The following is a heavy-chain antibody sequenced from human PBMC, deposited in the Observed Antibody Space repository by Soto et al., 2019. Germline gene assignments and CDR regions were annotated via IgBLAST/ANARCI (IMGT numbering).Heavy chain of an antibody. CDR2: ISYDGSHN. J-gene: IGHJ4*02. D-gene: IGHD3-10*01. Sequence: GGSLRLSCAASGFTFTNYGMHWVRHTPGKGLEWLAVISYDGSHNLHADSVKGRFTISRDNSKNTVSLQMNSLRPEDTAVYYCAKDLGPDGSPSFPYFRGQGSPVIVSS. CDR3: AKDLGPDGSPSFPYF. CDR1: GFTFTNYG. V-gene: IGHV3-30*18.